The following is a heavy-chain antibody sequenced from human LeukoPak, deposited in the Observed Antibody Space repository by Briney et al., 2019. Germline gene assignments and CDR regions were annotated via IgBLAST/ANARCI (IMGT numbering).Heavy chain of an antibody. CDR3: ARDSVGAKFWFDP. CDR2: INPNSGGT. D-gene: IGHD1-26*01. Sequence: ASVKVSCKASGYTFTGYYMHWVRQAPGQGLEWMGWINPNSGGTNYAQKFQGWVTMTRDTSISTAYMELSRLRSDDTAVYYCARDSVGAKFWFDPWGQGTLVTVSS. J-gene: IGHJ5*02. CDR1: GYTFTGYY. V-gene: IGHV1-2*04.